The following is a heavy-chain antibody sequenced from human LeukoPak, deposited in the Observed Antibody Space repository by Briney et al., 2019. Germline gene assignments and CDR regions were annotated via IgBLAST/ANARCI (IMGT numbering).Heavy chain of an antibody. CDR1: GFTFGKYW. J-gene: IGHJ4*02. V-gene: IGHV3-7*01. CDR2: IEQDGSEE. D-gene: IGHD2/OR15-2a*01. Sequence: GGSLRLSCVASGFTFGKYWMALVRQAPGKGLEWLANIEQDGSEEYYLDSVRGRFTVSRDNAKNTLYLQMNSLRAEDTAVYYCSNGIYDRSYWGQGTQVTVSS. CDR3: SNGIYDRSY.